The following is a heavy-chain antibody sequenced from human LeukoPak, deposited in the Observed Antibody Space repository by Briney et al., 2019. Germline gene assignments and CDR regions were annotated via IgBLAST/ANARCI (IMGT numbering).Heavy chain of an antibody. CDR3: ARGPLVGTTNYYFVY. D-gene: IGHD2/OR15-2a*01. Sequence: GESLRLSCAASGFTFSSYDMHWVRQATGKGLERVSVIGTVGDTYYSDSVKGRFTISRENAKNCLYLQMNSLRVGDTAVYYCARGPLVGTTNYYFVYWGQGTLVTVSS. J-gene: IGHJ4*02. V-gene: IGHV3-13*01. CDR2: IGTVGDT. CDR1: GFTFSSYD.